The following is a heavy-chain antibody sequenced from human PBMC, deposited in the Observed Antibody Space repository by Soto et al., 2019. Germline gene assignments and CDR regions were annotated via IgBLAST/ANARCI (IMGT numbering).Heavy chain of an antibody. CDR1: GFTFSSYS. CDR2: ISSSSSTI. Sequence: EVQLVESGGGLVQPGGSLRLSCAASGFTFSSYSMNWVRQAPGKGLEWVSYISSSSSTIYYADSVKGRFTISRDNAKNSLYLQMNSLRAEDTAVYDCLAGVRGANDDHYWGQGTLVTVSS. V-gene: IGHV3-48*01. J-gene: IGHJ4*02. CDR3: LAGVRGANDDHY. D-gene: IGHD3-10*01.